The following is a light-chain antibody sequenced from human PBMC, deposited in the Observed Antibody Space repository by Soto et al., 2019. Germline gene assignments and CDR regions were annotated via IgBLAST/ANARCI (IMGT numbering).Light chain of an antibody. J-gene: IGKJ4*01. CDR2: GAS. CDR1: QSVSSSY. CDR3: PQT. V-gene: IGKV3-20*01. Sequence: EIVLTQSPGTRSLSPGERATLSCRASQSVSSSYLAWYQQKPGQAPRLLIYGASSRATGIPDRFSGSGSGTDFTLSISRLEPEDFAVYYCPQTFGGGTKVEIK.